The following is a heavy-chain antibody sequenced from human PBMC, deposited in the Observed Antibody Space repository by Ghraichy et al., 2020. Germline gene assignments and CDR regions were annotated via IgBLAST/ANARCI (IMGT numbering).Heavy chain of an antibody. J-gene: IGHJ5*02. CDR2: IYHSGST. V-gene: IGHV4-30-2*01. CDR1: GGSISSGGYS. D-gene: IGHD3-10*01. Sequence: SETLSLTCAVSGGSISSGGYSWSWIRQPPGKGLEWIGYIYHSGSTYYNPSLKSRVTISVDRSKNQFSLKLSSVTAADTAVYYCARAGARRGYGSGSYSQDIWFDPWGQGTLVTVSS. CDR3: ARAGARRGYGSGSYSQDIWFDP.